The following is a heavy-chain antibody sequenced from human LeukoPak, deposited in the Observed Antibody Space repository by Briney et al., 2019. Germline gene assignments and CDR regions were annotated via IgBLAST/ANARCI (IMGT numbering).Heavy chain of an antibody. CDR2: IHHSGST. Sequence: SETLSLTCTVSGYSISSGYYWGWIRPPPGKGLEWIGNIHHSGSTYYNPSLKSRVSISIDTSKNQFSLRLTSLNAADTAVYYCAREGPIRFLDQIGYWGQGILVTVSS. CDR1: GYSISSGYY. V-gene: IGHV4-38-2*02. D-gene: IGHD3-3*01. J-gene: IGHJ4*02. CDR3: AREGPIRFLDQIGY.